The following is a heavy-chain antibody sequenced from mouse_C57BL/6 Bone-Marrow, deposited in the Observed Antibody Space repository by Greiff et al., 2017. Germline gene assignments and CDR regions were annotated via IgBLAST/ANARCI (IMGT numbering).Heavy chain of an antibody. CDR2: ISSGSSTI. CDR1: GFTFSDYG. CDR3: AKLGSYWYCDV. Sequence: EVQLVESGGGLVKPGGSLKLSCAASGFTFSDYGMHWVRQAPEKGLEWVAYISSGSSTIYYADTVKGRFTISRDNAKNTPFLQMTRLRSEDTAMYYGAKLGSYWYCDVWGTGTTVTVSS. V-gene: IGHV5-17*01. D-gene: IGHD4-1*01. J-gene: IGHJ1*03.